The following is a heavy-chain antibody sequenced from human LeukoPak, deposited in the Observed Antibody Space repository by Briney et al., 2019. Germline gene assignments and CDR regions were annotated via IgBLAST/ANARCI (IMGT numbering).Heavy chain of an antibody. CDR2: IYYSGST. CDR3: ARVTMVRGVITPWVPYNWFDP. V-gene: IGHV4-39*01. Sequence: SETLSLTCTVSGGSISSSSYYWGWIRQPPGKGLEWIGSIYYSGSTYYNPSLKSRVTISVDTSKNQFSLKLSSVTAADTAVYYCARVTMVRGVITPWVPYNWFDPWGQGTLVTVSS. D-gene: IGHD3-10*01. J-gene: IGHJ5*02. CDR1: GGSISSSSYY.